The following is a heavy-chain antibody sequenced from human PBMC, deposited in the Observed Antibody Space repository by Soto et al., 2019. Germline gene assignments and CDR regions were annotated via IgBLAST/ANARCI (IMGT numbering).Heavy chain of an antibody. CDR2: IYYSGST. J-gene: IGHJ4*02. V-gene: IGHV4-59*01. CDR1: GGSISSYY. D-gene: IGHD6-19*01. Sequence: SETLSLTCTVSGGSISSYYWSWIRQPPGKGLEWIGYIYYSGSTNYNPSLKSRVTISVDTSKNQFSLKLSSVTAADTAVYYCAGAAYSSGWYDSFDYWGQGTLVTVSS. CDR3: AGAAYSSGWYDSFDY.